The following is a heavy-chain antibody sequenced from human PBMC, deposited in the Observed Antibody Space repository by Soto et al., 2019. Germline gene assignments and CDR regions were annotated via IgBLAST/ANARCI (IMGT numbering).Heavy chain of an antibody. Sequence: EVQLVESGGGLVKPGGSLRLSCAASGFSFRTTWMAWVGQAPGKGLEWVGRIKSKSAGETTDYADPVKGRFTISSDDSKDTLDLHMDSLETGDTAVYYCSTGSPFSGSVFDYWGQGTLVTVSS. CDR1: GFSFRTTW. CDR2: IKSKSAGETT. D-gene: IGHD1-26*01. J-gene: IGHJ4*02. V-gene: IGHV3-15*05. CDR3: STGSPFSGSVFDY.